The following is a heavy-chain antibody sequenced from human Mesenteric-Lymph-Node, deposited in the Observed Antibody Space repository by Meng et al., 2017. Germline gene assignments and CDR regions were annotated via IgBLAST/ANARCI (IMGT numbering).Heavy chain of an antibody. Sequence: GGSLRLSCAASGFTFSSYAMHWVRQAPGKGLEWVAVISYDGSNKYYADSVKGRFTISRDNSKNTLYLQMNSLRAEDTAVYYCARVVPSSVLRYFDWLSQYYFDYWGQGTLVTVSS. CDR1: GFTFSSYA. J-gene: IGHJ4*02. V-gene: IGHV3-30*04. D-gene: IGHD3-9*01. CDR2: ISYDGSNK. CDR3: ARVVPSSVLRYFDWLSQYYFDY.